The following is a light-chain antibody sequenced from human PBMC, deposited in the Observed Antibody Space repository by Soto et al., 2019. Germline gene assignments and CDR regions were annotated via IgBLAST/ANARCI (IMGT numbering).Light chain of an antibody. V-gene: IGLV1-47*01. CDR2: RNN. CDR1: SSNIGRNT. Sequence: QSVLTQPPSASGTPGQRVTMSCSGSSSNIGRNTVNWYQQLPGTAPKVLIYRNNQRPSGVPDRFSGSKSGTSASLAISGLRSEDEADYYCAAWDDSLSGYVFGTGTKLTVL. J-gene: IGLJ1*01. CDR3: AAWDDSLSGYV.